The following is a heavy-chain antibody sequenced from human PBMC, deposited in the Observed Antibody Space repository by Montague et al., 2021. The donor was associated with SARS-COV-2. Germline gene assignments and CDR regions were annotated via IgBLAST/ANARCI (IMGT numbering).Heavy chain of an antibody. V-gene: IGHV4-34*01. J-gene: IGHJ6*03. Sequence: SETLSLTCAVSGGSFSGFYWSWVRQPPGEGLEWIGEINQSGSINYNPSLKSRVTILVDSSKNQFSLRLTSVTAADTAVYYCARGLQGVNMVVVVNGFYYYMDDWGKGTTVTVSS. CDR1: GGSFSGFY. CDR2: INQSGSI. D-gene: IGHD3-22*01. CDR3: ARGLQGVNMVVVVNGFYYYMDD.